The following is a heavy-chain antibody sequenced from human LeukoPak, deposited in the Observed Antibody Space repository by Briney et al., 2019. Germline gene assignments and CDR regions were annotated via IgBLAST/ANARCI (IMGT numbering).Heavy chain of an antibody. D-gene: IGHD1-26*01. V-gene: IGHV1-24*01. CDR3: ATEVTSGGFYSYYFDS. J-gene: IGHJ4*02. Sequence: ASVKVSCKASGYTFTSYYMHWVRQAPGKGLEWMGGFNPEDDETVYAQNFQGRFTMTADTSKDTGYMELSRLRSEDTAVYYCATEVTSGGFYSYYFDSWGQGTLVTVSS. CDR2: FNPEDDET. CDR1: GYTFTSYY.